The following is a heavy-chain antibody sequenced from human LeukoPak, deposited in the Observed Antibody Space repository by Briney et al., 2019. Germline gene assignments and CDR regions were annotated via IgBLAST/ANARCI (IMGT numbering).Heavy chain of an antibody. CDR1: GFTFSSYW. D-gene: IGHD6-25*01. CDR3: ARVGARLEAFDI. J-gene: IGHJ3*02. Sequence: GGSLRLSCAASGFTFSSYWMHWVRHAPGKGLVWVSRIKSDGSITNYADSVKGRFTISRDNAKNTLYVQMNSLRAEDTAVYYCARVGARLEAFDIWGQGTMVTVSS. CDR2: IKSDGSIT. V-gene: IGHV3-74*01.